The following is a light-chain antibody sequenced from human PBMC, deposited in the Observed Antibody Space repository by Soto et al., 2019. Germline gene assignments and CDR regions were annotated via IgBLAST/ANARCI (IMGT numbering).Light chain of an antibody. J-gene: IGKJ4*01. CDR3: QQRSNWPPLT. Sequence: EIVLTQSPGTLSLSPGERVTLSCRASQTISSNYLAWYHQKPGQAPRLLIYGASSRATGIPDRISGSGSGTDFTLTITRVEPEDFAVYYCQQRSNWPPLTFGGGTKVDIK. CDR1: QTISSNY. V-gene: IGKV3D-20*02. CDR2: GAS.